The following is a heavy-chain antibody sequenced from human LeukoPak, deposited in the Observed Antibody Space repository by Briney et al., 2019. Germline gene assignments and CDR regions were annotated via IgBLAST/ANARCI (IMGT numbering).Heavy chain of an antibody. J-gene: IGHJ4*02. CDR3: ARHNTRFLERLPALGY. V-gene: IGHV3-30*02. Sequence: GGSLRLSCAASGFTFNSYAMHWLRRAPGKGPEWVAFIRHDGSNEYYADSVKGRFIISRDRSTSTVYLQMKSLRPEDTAVYFCARHNTRFLERLPALGYWGQGTLVSVSS. CDR2: IRHDGSNE. CDR1: GFTFNSYA. D-gene: IGHD3-3*01.